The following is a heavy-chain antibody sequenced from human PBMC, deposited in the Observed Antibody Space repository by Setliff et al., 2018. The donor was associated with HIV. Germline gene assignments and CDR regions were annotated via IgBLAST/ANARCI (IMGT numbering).Heavy chain of an antibody. Sequence: SETLSLTCSVSGASISSYYWSWIRQPPGKGLEWIGYISPTGNTNYNPSLKSRVTISTDTSKNQFSLNVRSVTAADTAVYYCARILVAAAGTGFDPWGQGILVTVSS. CDR3: ARILVAAAGTGFDP. CDR2: ISPTGNT. V-gene: IGHV4-4*09. J-gene: IGHJ5*02. D-gene: IGHD6-13*01. CDR1: GASISSYY.